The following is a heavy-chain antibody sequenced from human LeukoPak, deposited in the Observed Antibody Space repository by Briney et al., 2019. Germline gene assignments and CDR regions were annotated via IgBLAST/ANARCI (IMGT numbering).Heavy chain of an antibody. V-gene: IGHV1-58*01. J-gene: IGHJ4*02. CDR1: GFTSTSSA. Sequence: GASVKVSCKASGFTSTSSAVQWVRQARGQRLEWIGWIVVGSGNTNYAQKFQERVTITRDMSTSTAYMELSSLGSEDTAVYYCAAGGSLNSYGYGNWGQGTLVTVSS. CDR2: IVVGSGNT. CDR3: AAGGSLNSYGYGN. D-gene: IGHD5-18*01.